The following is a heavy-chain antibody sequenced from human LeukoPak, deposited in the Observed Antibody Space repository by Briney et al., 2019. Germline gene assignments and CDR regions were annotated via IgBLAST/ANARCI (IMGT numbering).Heavy chain of an antibody. CDR2: INHSGST. D-gene: IGHD6-19*01. CDR1: GGSFSGYY. J-gene: IGHJ4*02. CDR3: ASGIAVAGRAYYFDY. V-gene: IGHV4-34*01. Sequence: SETLSLTCAVYGGSFSGYYWSWIRQPPGKGLEWIGEINHSGSTNYNPSLESRVTISVDTSKNQFSLKLSSVTAADTAVYYCASGIAVAGRAYYFDYWGQGTLVTVSS.